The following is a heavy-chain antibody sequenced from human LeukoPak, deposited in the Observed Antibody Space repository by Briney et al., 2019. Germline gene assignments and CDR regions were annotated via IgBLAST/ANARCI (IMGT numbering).Heavy chain of an antibody. CDR3: ARGGSRDGYNFFRLMRAGPYDY. CDR2: VYTTGYT. Sequence: PSETLSLTCTVSGGSITSGNYYWSWIRQPAGKGLEWVGCVYTTGYTNYNPSLKSRVTISVDTSKNQFSLKLSSVTAADTAVYYCARGGSRDGYNFFRLMRAGPYDYWGQGTLVTVSS. D-gene: IGHD5-24*01. J-gene: IGHJ4*02. V-gene: IGHV4-61*02. CDR1: GGSITSGNYY.